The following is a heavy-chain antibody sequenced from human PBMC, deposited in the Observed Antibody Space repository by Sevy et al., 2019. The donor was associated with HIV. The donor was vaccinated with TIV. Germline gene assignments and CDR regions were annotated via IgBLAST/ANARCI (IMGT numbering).Heavy chain of an antibody. J-gene: IGHJ6*03. D-gene: IGHD1-26*01. Sequence: GESLKISCKGSGYSCTSYWIGWVRQMPGKGLEWMGIIYPGDSDTRYSPSFQGQVTISADKSISTAYLQWSSLKASDTAMYYCARTRSDSGSYTALAYYYYMDVWGKGTTVTVSS. V-gene: IGHV5-51*01. CDR2: IYPGDSDT. CDR3: ARTRSDSGSYTALAYYYYMDV. CDR1: GYSCTSYW.